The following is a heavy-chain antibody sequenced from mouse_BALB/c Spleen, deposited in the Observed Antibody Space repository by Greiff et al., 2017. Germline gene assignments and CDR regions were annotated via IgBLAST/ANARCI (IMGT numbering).Heavy chain of an antibody. J-gene: IGHJ3*01. CDR2: IDPANGNT. Sequence: AQLQQSGAELVKPGASVKLSCTASGFNIKDTYMHWVKQRPEQGLEWIGRIDPANGNTKYDPKFQGKATITADTSSNTAYLQLSSLTSEDTAVYYCARSAYDYDWFAYWGQGTLVTVSA. V-gene: IGHV14-3*02. CDR1: GFNIKDTY. D-gene: IGHD2-4*01. CDR3: ARSAYDYDWFAY.